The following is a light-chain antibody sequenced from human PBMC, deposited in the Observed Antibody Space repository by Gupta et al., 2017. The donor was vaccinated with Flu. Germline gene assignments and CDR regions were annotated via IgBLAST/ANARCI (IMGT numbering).Light chain of an antibody. J-gene: IGKJ5*01. CDR1: QNVQNY. CDR2: DTS. V-gene: IGKV3-11*01. Sequence: ERATLSCKPRQNVQNYLAWYQQKPGQAPILPMYDTSNRATGIPGRFSGSGSWTDFSLTISSLDPEDFAFYYCQQRKNWPSITFGQGTRLEIK. CDR3: QQRKNWPSIT.